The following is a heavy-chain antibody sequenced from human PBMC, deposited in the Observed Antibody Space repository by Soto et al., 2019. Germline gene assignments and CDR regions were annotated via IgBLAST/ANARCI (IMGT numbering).Heavy chain of an antibody. CDR1: GFSLSTSGVG. D-gene: IGHD1-1*01. Sequence: QITLKESGPSLVKPTQTLTLTCTFSGFSLSTSGVGVGWIRQPPGKALEWLALIYWDDDKRYSPPLKSRLTITKYTSKNQVVLTMTNMDAVDTATYFCAHKTGTTFAFDYWGQGTLVTVSS. V-gene: IGHV2-5*02. CDR3: AHKTGTTFAFDY. CDR2: IYWDDDK. J-gene: IGHJ4*02.